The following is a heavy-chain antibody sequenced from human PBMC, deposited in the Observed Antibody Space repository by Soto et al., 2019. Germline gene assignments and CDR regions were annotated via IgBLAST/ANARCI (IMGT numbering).Heavy chain of an antibody. Sequence: ASVKVSCKASGGTFSSYAISWVRQAPGQGLEWMGGIIPIFGTANYAQKFQGRVTITADESTSTDYMELSSLRSEDTAVYYCARVGGTVNYYYGMDVWGQGTTVTVSS. CDR1: GGTFSSYA. J-gene: IGHJ6*02. V-gene: IGHV1-69*13. CDR3: ARVGGTVNYYYGMDV. CDR2: IIPIFGTA. D-gene: IGHD4-4*01.